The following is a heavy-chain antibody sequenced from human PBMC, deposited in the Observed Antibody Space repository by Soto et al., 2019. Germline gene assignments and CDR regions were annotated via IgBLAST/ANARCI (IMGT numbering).Heavy chain of an antibody. D-gene: IGHD6-19*01. CDR1: GFTFSSYA. J-gene: IGHJ4*02. Sequence: QVQLVESGGGVVQPGRSLRISCAASGFTFSSYAMHWVRQAPGKGLEWVAVISYDGSNKYYADSVKGRFTISRDNSKNTLYLQMNSLRAEDTAVYYCARTVAGPFDYWGQGTLVTVSS. CDR3: ARTVAGPFDY. V-gene: IGHV3-30-3*01. CDR2: ISYDGSNK.